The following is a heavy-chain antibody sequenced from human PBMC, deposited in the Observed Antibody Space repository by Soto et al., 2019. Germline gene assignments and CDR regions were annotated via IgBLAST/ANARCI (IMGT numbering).Heavy chain of an antibody. CDR2: ISYDGSNK. Sequence: GGSLRLSCAASGFTFSSYGMHWVRQAPGKGLEWVAVISYDGSNKYYADSVKGRFTISRDNSKNTLYLQMNSLRAEDTAVYYCAKDYHPHSSGWYGCDYWGQGTLVTVSS. CDR1: GFTFSSYG. D-gene: IGHD6-19*01. CDR3: AKDYHPHSSGWYGCDY. J-gene: IGHJ4*02. V-gene: IGHV3-30*18.